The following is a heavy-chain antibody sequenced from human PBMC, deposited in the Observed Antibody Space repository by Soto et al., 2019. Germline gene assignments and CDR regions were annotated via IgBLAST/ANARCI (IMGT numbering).Heavy chain of an antibody. V-gene: IGHV3-33*01. Sequence: GGSLRLSCAASGFIFSNFGMHWVRQAPGKGLEWVAVMWYDGSNEYYADSVKGRFTISKDNSKNMLYLQMNSLRAEDTAVYYCARDDIPGITVATYGLDVGGKGTKCTVP. J-gene: IGHJ6*04. D-gene: IGHD6-19*01. CDR2: MWYDGSNE. CDR1: GFIFSNFG. CDR3: ARDDIPGITVATYGLDV.